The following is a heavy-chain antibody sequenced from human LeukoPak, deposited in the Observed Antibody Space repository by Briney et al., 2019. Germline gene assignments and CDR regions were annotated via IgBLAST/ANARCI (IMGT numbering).Heavy chain of an antibody. J-gene: IGHJ4*02. CDR3: TRVLYSGYDYLFDY. CDR1: GFTFSSYA. V-gene: IGHV3-49*04. CDR2: IRSKAYGGTT. Sequence: GGSLRLSCAASGFTFSSYAMSWVRQAPGKGLEWVGFIRSKAYGGTTEYAASVKGRFTISRDDSKSIAYLQMNSLKTEDTAVYYCTRVLYSGYDYLFDYWGQGTLVTVSS. D-gene: IGHD5-12*01.